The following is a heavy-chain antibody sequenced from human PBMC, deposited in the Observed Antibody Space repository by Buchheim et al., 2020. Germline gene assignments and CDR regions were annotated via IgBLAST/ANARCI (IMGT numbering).Heavy chain of an antibody. CDR3: ARGRTPIDY. CDR2: IYYSGNT. D-gene: IGHD1-14*01. J-gene: IGHJ4*02. CDR1: GGSISSGGYS. V-gene: IGHV4-30-4*07. Sequence: QVQLQESGPGQVKPSQTLSLTCAVSGGSISSGGYSWSWIRQPPGKGLEWIGYIYYSGNTYSSPSLKSRVTMSVNTSKNQFSLKLTSVTAADTAVYYRARGRTPIDYWGQGTL.